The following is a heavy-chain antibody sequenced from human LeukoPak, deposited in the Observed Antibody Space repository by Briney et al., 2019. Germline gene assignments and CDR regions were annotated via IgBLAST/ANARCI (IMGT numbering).Heavy chain of an antibody. V-gene: IGHV3-23*01. CDR2: ISGSGGST. CDR1: GFTFSSYA. Sequence: SGGSLRLSCAASGFTFSSYAMSWVRQAPGKGLEWVSAISGSGGSTYYADSVKGRFTISRDNSKNTLYLQMNSLRAEDTAVYYCATSYYDFWSGYPVYYYYYGMDVWGQGTTVTVSS. CDR3: ATSYYDFWSGYPVYYYYYGMDV. J-gene: IGHJ6*02. D-gene: IGHD3-3*01.